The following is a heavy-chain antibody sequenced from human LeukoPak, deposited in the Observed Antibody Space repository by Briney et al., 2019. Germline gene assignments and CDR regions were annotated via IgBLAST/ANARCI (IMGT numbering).Heavy chain of an antibody. CDR2: IYYSGST. D-gene: IGHD2-2*01. J-gene: IGHJ4*02. CDR3: ASLIISIPSAIDF. CDR1: GGSISSYY. Sequence: SETLSLTCTVSGGSISSYYWSWIRQPPGKGLEWIGYIYYSGSTNYNPSLKSRVTISVDTSENQVSLKLNSVTAADTAVYYCASLIISIPSAIDFWGQGPLDTVSS. V-gene: IGHV4-59*08.